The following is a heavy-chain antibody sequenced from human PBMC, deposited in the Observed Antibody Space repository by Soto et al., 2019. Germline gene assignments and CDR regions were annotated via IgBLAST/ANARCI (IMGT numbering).Heavy chain of an antibody. CDR1: GFTVSSNY. J-gene: IGHJ4*02. D-gene: IGHD1-1*01. V-gene: IGHV3-53*02. CDR2: LYSGGGT. Sequence: EVQLVETGGGLIQPGGSLRLSCAASGFTVSSNYMSWVPQAPGKGLEWISVLYSGGGTYYADSVKGRFTISRDNSKNTLYLQMNSLRAEDTAVYYCAREGNYNSGDYWGQGTLVTVSS. CDR3: AREGNYNSGDY.